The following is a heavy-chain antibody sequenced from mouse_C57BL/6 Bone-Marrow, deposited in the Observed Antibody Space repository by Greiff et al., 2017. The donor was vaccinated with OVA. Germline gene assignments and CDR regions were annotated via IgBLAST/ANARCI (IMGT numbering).Heavy chain of an antibody. CDR3: TRGVYYSNSGAMDY. CDR1: GFNIKDDY. D-gene: IGHD2-5*01. J-gene: IGHJ4*01. Sequence: EVQLQQSGAELVRPGASVKLSCTASGFNIKDDYMHWVKQRPEQGLEWIGWIDPENGDTEYASKFQGKATITADKSSNTAYLQLSSLTSEDTAVYYCTRGVYYSNSGAMDYWGQGTSVTVSS. V-gene: IGHV14-4*01. CDR2: IDPENGDT.